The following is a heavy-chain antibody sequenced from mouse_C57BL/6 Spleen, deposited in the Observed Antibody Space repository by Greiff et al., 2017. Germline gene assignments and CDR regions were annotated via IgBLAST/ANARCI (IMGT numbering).Heavy chain of an antibody. V-gene: IGHV14-4*01. J-gene: IGHJ3*01. CDR1: GFNIKDDY. CDR3: TTNGYYLAWFAY. D-gene: IGHD2-3*01. CDR2: IDPENGDT. Sequence: EVKLVESGAELVRPGASVKLSCTASGFNIKDDYMHWVKQRPEQGLEWIGWIDPENGDTEYASKFQGKATITADTSSNTAYLQLSSLTSEDTAVYYCTTNGYYLAWFAYWGQGTLVTVSA.